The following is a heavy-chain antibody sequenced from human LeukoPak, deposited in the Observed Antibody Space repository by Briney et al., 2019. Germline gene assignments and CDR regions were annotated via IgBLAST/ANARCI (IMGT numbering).Heavy chain of an antibody. J-gene: IGHJ4*02. D-gene: IGHD5-18*01. CDR1: GFTFTSYW. V-gene: IGHV3-7*01. CDR2: IKQEGSEK. CDR3: ARGGTRGYSPSDY. Sequence: PGGSLRLSCAASGFTFTSYWMTWVRQAPGKGLEWVANIKQEGSEKYYLDSVKGRFTISRDNAKNSLYLQMNSLTAEDTAMYYCARGGTRGYSPSDYWGQGTLVTVSS.